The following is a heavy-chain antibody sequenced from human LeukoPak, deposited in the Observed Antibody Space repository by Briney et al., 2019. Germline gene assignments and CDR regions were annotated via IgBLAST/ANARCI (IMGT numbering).Heavy chain of an antibody. CDR1: GYTLNELS. CDR2: INPNSGGT. CDR3: ARDLGSSGWYSRDDAFDI. V-gene: IGHV1-2*02. D-gene: IGHD6-19*01. Sequence: ASVKVSCKVSGYTLNELSMHWVRQAPGQGLEWMGWINPNSGGTNYAQKFQGRVTMTRDTSISTAYMELSRLRSDDTAVYYCARDLGSSGWYSRDDAFDIWGQGTMVTVSS. J-gene: IGHJ3*02.